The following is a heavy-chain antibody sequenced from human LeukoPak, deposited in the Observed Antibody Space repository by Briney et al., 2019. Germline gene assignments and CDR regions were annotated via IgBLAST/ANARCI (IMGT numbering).Heavy chain of an antibody. CDR1: GYGFSSYW. V-gene: IGHV5-51*01. Sequence: GESLKISCKGSGYGFSSYWIGWVRQMPGKGLEYMGIICPGDSDTRCSQSFQGQVTISADKSITTAYLQWSSLKASDTAMYYCATYRALTGESYYFDYWGQGTLVTVSS. J-gene: IGHJ4*02. D-gene: IGHD7-27*01. CDR2: ICPGDSDT. CDR3: ATYRALTGESYYFDY.